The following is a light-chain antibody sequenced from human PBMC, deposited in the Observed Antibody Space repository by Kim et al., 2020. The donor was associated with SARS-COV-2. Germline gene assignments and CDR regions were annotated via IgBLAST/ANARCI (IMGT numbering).Light chain of an antibody. J-gene: IGLJ3*02. CDR1: NNNVGNQG. Sequence: RQPATLACTAVNNNVGNQGAVWLRQNQGHPPKLLSCRNNHRTSGISERFSASRSGNTPSLTITGLQPEDEADYYCSAWASSLSAWVFGGGTKLTVL. CDR3: SAWASSLSAWV. CDR2: RNN. V-gene: IGLV10-54*04.